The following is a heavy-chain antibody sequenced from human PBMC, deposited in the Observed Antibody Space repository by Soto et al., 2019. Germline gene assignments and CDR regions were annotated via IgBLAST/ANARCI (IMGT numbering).Heavy chain of an antibody. V-gene: IGHV4-59*01. D-gene: IGHD6-19*01. CDR2: IYYSGST. Sequence: QVQLQESGPGLVKPSETLSLTCTVSGGSISSYYWSWIRQPPGKGLEWIGYIYYSGSTNYNPSLKSRVTITVATSKDQFSLKLSSVTAADTAVYYCARAVAGQMIVWFDPWGQGTLVTVST. J-gene: IGHJ5*02. CDR1: GGSISSYY. CDR3: ARAVAGQMIVWFDP.